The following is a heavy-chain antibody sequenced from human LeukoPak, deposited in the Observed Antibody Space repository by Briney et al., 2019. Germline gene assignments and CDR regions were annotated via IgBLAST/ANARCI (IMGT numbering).Heavy chain of an antibody. CDR2: INHSGST. J-gene: IGHJ4*02. Sequence: SETLSLTCAVYGGPFSGYYWSWIRQPPGKGLEWIGEINHSGSTNYNPSLKSRVTISVDTSKNQFSLKLSSVTAADTAVYYCARGFPLLEAYCGGDCYSSYYFDYWGQGTLVTVSS. CDR1: GGPFSGYY. D-gene: IGHD2-21*02. V-gene: IGHV4-34*01. CDR3: ARGFPLLEAYCGGDCYSSYYFDY.